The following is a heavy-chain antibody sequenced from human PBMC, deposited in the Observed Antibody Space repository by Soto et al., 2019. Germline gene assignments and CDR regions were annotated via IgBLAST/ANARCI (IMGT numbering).Heavy chain of an antibody. J-gene: IGHJ4*02. V-gene: IGHV4-59*01. D-gene: IGHD2-15*01. CDR2: IYYSGST. CDR3: SSGVVFFFAAPTIPFDY. CDR1: GGSISSYY. Sequence: SETLSLTCTASGGSISSYYWCWVRQPPGKGLEWIGYIYYSGSTNYNPSLKSRLTISVDTPKNQPSLKLSSVSAEDTAVYYCSSGVVFFFAAPTIPFDYWAQGTLVTVSS.